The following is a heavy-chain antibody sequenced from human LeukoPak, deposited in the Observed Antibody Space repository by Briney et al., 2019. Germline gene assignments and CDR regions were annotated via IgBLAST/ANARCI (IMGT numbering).Heavy chain of an antibody. J-gene: IGHJ1*01. Sequence: GSLRPPCLASGFSVSSNYIAWVRQAPGKGVGGVSVLYIGGNTYYGDFVKGRFTISRDNSRNTLYLQMNSLRVDDTAVYYCARELAVGAITEYFQDWGQGTLVTVSS. D-gene: IGHD1-26*01. CDR1: GFSVSSNY. V-gene: IGHV3-53*01. CDR2: LYIGGNT. CDR3: ARELAVGAITEYFQD.